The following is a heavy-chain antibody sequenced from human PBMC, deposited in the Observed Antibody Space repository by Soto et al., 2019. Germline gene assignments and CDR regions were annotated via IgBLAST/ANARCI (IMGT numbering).Heavy chain of an antibody. CDR3: ATRDDSSGYV. CDR2: ISHVGST. Sequence: QVQLQESGPGLVEPSGTLSLTCAVSGGSVSTSNWWTWVRQPPGKGLEWIGEISHVGSTNYNPSLKSRVSISIDKSKKQVFLNLISVTAADTALYYCATRDDSSGYVWGRGTLVTVSS. D-gene: IGHD3-22*01. CDR1: GGSVSTSNW. J-gene: IGHJ2*01. V-gene: IGHV4-4*02.